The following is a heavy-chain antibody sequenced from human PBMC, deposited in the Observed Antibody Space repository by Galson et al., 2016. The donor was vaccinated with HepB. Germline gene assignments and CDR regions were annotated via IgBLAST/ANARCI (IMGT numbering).Heavy chain of an antibody. CDR2: ISSDGGTT. Sequence: SLRLSCAASGFTFIIYYMHWARRAPGRGLEVVSAISSDGGTTYYADSVRGRFTISRDNSKKTLYLQMSSLRPEDTAVYYCVKDRSIRVADYFDSWGQGTLVTVSS. J-gene: IGHJ4*02. CDR1: GFTFIIYY. V-gene: IGHV3-64D*06. D-gene: IGHD6-19*01. CDR3: VKDRSIRVADYFDS.